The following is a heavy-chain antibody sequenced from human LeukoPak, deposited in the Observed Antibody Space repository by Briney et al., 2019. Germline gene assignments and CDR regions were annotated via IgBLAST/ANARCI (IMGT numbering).Heavy chain of an antibody. D-gene: IGHD6-19*01. J-gene: IGHJ4*02. Sequence: PGGSLRLSCAASGFTFSSYSMNWIRQPPGKGLEWIGEINHSGSTNYNPSLKSRVTISVDTSKNQFSLKLSSVTAADTAVYYCARYSSGYSTDYWGQGTLVTVSS. V-gene: IGHV4-34*01. CDR1: GFTFSSYS. CDR2: INHSGST. CDR3: ARYSSGYSTDY.